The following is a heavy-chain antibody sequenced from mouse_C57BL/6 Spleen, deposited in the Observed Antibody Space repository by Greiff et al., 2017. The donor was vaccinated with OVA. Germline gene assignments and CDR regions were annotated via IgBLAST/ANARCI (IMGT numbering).Heavy chain of an antibody. CDR2: IHPNSGST. V-gene: IGHV1-64*01. CDR3: AYDYDVGGAMDY. Sequence: QVQLKQPGAELVKPGASVKLSCKASGYTFTSYWMHWVKQRPGQGLEWIGMIHPNSGSTNYNEKFKSKATLTVDKSSSTAYMQLSSLTSEDSAVYYCAYDYDVGGAMDYWGQGTSVTVSS. CDR1: GYTFTSYW. J-gene: IGHJ4*01. D-gene: IGHD2-4*01.